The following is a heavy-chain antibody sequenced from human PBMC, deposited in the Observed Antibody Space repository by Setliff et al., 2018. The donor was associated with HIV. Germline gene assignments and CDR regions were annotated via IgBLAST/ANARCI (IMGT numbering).Heavy chain of an antibody. CDR2: ISAYNGNT. D-gene: IGHD6-19*01. J-gene: IGHJ4*02. Sequence: GASVKVSCKASGYTFTSYGISWVRQAPGQGPEWMGWISAYNGNTNYAQKLQGRVTMTTDTSTNTAYMELRSLRSDDTAIYYCTRDLGSSGWLSFFDYWGQGTLVTVSS. CDR1: GYTFTSYG. CDR3: TRDLGSSGWLSFFDY. V-gene: IGHV1-18*01.